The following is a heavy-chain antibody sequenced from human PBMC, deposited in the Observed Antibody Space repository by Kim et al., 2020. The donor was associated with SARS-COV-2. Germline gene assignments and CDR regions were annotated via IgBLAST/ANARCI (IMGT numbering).Heavy chain of an antibody. J-gene: IGHJ3*02. Sequence: NDYAVSVKSRIIINPDTSKNEFSLQLKSVTPEDTAVYYCALNRGIGAFDIWGQGTMVTVSS. CDR3: ALNRGIGAFDI. D-gene: IGHD6-13*01. V-gene: IGHV6-1*01. CDR2: N.